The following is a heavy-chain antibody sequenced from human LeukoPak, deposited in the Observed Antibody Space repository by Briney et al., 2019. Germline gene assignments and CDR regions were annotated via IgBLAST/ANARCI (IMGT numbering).Heavy chain of an antibody. CDR1: GFTFSTYW. J-gene: IGHJ4*02. V-gene: IGHV3-49*04. CDR3: TRDQTPYY. CDR2: IRSKIYGGTP. Sequence: GGSLRLSCAASGFTFSTYWMSWVRQAPGKGLEWVGFIRSKIYGGTPEYAASVKGRFTISRDDSKGIAYLQMNSLKTEDTAVYYCTRDQTPYYWGQGTLVTVSS.